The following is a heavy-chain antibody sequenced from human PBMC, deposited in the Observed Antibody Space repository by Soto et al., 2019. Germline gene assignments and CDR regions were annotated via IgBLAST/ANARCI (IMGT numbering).Heavy chain of an antibody. D-gene: IGHD3-10*01. Sequence: QVQLQQWGAGLLKPSETLSLTCAVYGGSFSGYYWSWIRQPPGKGLEWIGEINHSGSTNYNPSLKSRVTISVDTSKNQFSLQLSSVTAADTAVYYCARRDYYGSGSYSPYFDYWGQGTLVTVSS. J-gene: IGHJ4*02. CDR1: GGSFSGYY. CDR3: ARRDYYGSGSYSPYFDY. CDR2: INHSGST. V-gene: IGHV4-34*01.